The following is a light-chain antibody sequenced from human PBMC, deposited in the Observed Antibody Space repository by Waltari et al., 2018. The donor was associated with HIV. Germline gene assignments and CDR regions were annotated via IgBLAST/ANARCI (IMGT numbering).Light chain of an antibody. V-gene: IGLV3-1*01. Sequence: SYDLTQPPSVSVSPGQTASLPCSGDKLGDKYVCWYQHRPGQSPVLVIYRDIKRPSGIPERFSGSNSGNTATLTISGTQALDEADYYCQAWDSNTAIFGGGTKLTVL. J-gene: IGLJ2*01. CDR2: RDI. CDR1: KLGDKY. CDR3: QAWDSNTAI.